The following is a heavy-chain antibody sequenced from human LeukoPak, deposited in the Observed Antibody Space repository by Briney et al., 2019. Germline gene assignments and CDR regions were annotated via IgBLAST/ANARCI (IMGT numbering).Heavy chain of an antibody. D-gene: IGHD6-19*01. Sequence: GGSLRLSCAASGFALNSYSLSWVRQAPGKGLEWVSSISSTSAYIHYADSVKGRFTISRDNTDNVVYLQMNSLRAEDTAVYYCARVAVSGPTGWFDPWGQGTLVTVSS. V-gene: IGHV3-21*01. CDR2: ISSTSAYI. CDR3: ARVAVSGPTGWFDP. J-gene: IGHJ5*02. CDR1: GFALNSYS.